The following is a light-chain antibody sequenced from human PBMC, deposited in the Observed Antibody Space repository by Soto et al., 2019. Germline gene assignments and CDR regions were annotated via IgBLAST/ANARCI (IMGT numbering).Light chain of an antibody. V-gene: IGKV3-11*01. CDR2: DAS. J-gene: IGKJ1*01. Sequence: EIVLTQYPGTLSVSPGERATLSCRASQSVSSTLAWYQQKPGQAPRLLIYDASNRATGIPVRFSGGGSGTDFTLTTSSLEPEDFAVYYCQQRSNWPGTFGQGPKLNI. CDR1: QSVSST. CDR3: QQRSNWPGT.